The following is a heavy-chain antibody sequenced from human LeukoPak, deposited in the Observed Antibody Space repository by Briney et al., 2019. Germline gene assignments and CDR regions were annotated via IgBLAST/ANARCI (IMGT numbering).Heavy chain of an antibody. Sequence: ASVKVSCKASGCTFTGYYMHWVRQAPGQGLEWMGWINPNSGGTNYAQKFQGRVTMTRDTSISTAYMELSRLRSDDTAVYYCARGPGGWYGSYWFDPWGQGTLVTVSS. CDR1: GCTFTGYY. J-gene: IGHJ5*02. CDR3: ARGPGGWYGSYWFDP. CDR2: INPNSGGT. D-gene: IGHD6-19*01. V-gene: IGHV1-2*02.